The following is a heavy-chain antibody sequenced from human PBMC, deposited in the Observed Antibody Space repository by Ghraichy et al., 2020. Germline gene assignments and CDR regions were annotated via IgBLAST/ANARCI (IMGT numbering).Heavy chain of an antibody. CDR1: GFTFSDYY. D-gene: IGHD4-17*01. V-gene: IGHV3-11*01. Sequence: GESLNISCAASGFTFSDYYMSWIRQAPGKGLEWVSYISSSGSTIYYADSVKGRFTISRDNAKNSLYLQMNSLRAEDTAVYYCATQDYGDVDYWGQGTLVTVSS. CDR3: ATQDYGDVDY. CDR2: ISSSGSTI. J-gene: IGHJ4*02.